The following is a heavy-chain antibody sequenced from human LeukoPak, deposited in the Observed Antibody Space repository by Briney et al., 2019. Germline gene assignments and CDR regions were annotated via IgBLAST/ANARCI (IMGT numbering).Heavy chain of an antibody. J-gene: IGHJ1*01. V-gene: IGHV1-2*02. CDR3: ARVLKDGYNNGNFQH. D-gene: IGHD5-24*01. CDR1: GYTFTGYY. CDR2: INPNSSAT. Sequence: ASVKVSCKASGYTFTGYYVHWVRQVPGQGLEWMGWINPNSSATNFPQKFQGRVTLTRDTSITTAYMELSRLRSDDTAVYYCARVLKDGYNNGNFQHWGQGTLVTVSS.